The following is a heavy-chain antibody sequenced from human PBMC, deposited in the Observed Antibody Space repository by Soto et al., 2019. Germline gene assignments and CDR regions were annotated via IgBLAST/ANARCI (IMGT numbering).Heavy chain of an antibody. D-gene: IGHD6-13*01. CDR3: ARGGYTSSSTWHWYFDL. V-gene: IGHV1-18*01. CDR2: ISTYNGNI. J-gene: IGHJ2*01. Sequence: QVQLVQSGAEVKKPGASVKVSCKASGYSFITYGISWVRQAPRQGLEWMAWISTYNGNIKYAEKLQGRVTVTTDTSTSTAYMELRSLRSDDTAVYYCARGGYTSSSTWHWYFDLWGRGTLLTVSS. CDR1: GYSFITYG.